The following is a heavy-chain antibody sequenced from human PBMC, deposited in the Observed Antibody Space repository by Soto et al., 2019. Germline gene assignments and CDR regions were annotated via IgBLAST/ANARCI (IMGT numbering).Heavy chain of an antibody. CDR2: IYYGGAT. D-gene: IGHD3-22*01. V-gene: IGHV4-31*03. CDR3: ARIYFDGGGD. CDR1: GGSIRSGGY. Sequence: QVQLLEPGPGLVKPSQTLSLTCTVSGGSIRSGGYWTWIRQHPGKGLEWIGYIYYGGATSYSPSLRSRVNVSLDTSKNHFSLSLSSVTAADTAVYYCARIYFDGGGDWGQGTLVTVSS. J-gene: IGHJ4*02.